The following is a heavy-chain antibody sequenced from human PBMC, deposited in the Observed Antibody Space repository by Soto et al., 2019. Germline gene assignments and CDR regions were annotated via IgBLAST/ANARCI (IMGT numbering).Heavy chain of an antibody. CDR1: VGGY. Sequence: VGGYRICIHKHPGKGLELIEYIYYSGSTYYNPSLKSRVTISVDTSKNQFSLQLNSVTPEDTAVYYCARDRIRYFDWLVRYCCYGSDFWLQRTIVPGTS. D-gene: IGHD3-9*01. J-gene: IGHJ6*02. CDR2: IYYSGST. CDR3: ARDRIRYFDWLVRYCCYGSDF. V-gene: IGHV4-31*02.